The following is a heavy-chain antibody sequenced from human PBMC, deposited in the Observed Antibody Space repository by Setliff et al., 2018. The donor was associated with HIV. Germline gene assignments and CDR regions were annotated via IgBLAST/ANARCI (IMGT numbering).Heavy chain of an antibody. CDR1: GGSISSSRYF. CDR2: IHHSGST. V-gene: IGHV4-39*01. D-gene: IGHD3-3*01. Sequence: PSETLSLTCSVSGGSISSSRYFWGWIRLPPGKGLEWIASIHHSGSTWYNPSLKSRVTISADMSKNQFSLKLFSVTAADTAVYYCARPSFGIGGGSIFDSWGQGTVGTVS. J-gene: IGHJ4*02. CDR3: ARPSFGIGGGSIFDS.